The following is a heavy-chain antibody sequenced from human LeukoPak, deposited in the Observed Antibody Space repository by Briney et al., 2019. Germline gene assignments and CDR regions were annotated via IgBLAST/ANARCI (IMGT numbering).Heavy chain of an antibody. CDR1: GYTFTGYY. Sequence: GASVKVSCKASGYTFTGYYMHWVRQAPGQGLEWMGWMNPNSGNTGYAQKFQGRVTMTRNTSISTAYMELSSLRSEDTAVYYCARGRGYSYGQFDYWGQGTLVTVSS. J-gene: IGHJ4*02. D-gene: IGHD5-18*01. V-gene: IGHV1-8*02. CDR3: ARGRGYSYGQFDY. CDR2: MNPNSGNT.